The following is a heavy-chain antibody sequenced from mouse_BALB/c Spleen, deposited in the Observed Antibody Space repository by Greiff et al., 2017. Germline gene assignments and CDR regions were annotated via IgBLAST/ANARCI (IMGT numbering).Heavy chain of an antibody. CDR3: ARDSGRLQGAMDY. V-gene: IGHV7-3*02. CDR2: IRHKANGYTT. CDR1: GFTFTDYY. Sequence: EVKVVESGGGLVQPGGSLRLSCATSGFTFTDYYMSWVRQPPGKALEWFGFIRHKANGYTTEYSASVKGRFTISRDNSQNILYLQMNTLRSEDSAKYYCARDSGRLQGAMDYWGQGTTVTVSS. J-gene: IGHJ4*01. D-gene: IGHD2-13*01.